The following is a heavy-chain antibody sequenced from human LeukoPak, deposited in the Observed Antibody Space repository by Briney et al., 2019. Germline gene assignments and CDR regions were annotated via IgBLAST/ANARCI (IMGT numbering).Heavy chain of an antibody. Sequence: ASVKVSCEASGYTFTSYDINWVRQATGQGLEWMGWMNPNSGNTGYAQKFQGRVTITRNTSISTAYMELSSLRSEDTAVYYCARGSPPRVYYDRSGYYSYYFDYWGQGTLVTVSS. V-gene: IGHV1-8*03. CDR1: GYTFTSYD. J-gene: IGHJ4*02. CDR3: ARGSPPRVYYDRSGYYSYYFDY. CDR2: MNPNSGNT. D-gene: IGHD3-22*01.